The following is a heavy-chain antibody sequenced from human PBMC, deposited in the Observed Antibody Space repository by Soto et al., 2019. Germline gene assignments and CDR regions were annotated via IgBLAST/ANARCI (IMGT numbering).Heavy chain of an antibody. D-gene: IGHD3-3*01. J-gene: IGHJ2*01. CDR2: ISAYNGNT. Sequence: QVQLVQSGAEVKKPGASVKVSCKASGYTFTSYGISWVRQAPGQGLEWMGWISAYNGNTNYAQKLQGRVTMTTDTSTRKAFKELERLGSDDTAGFYCARDPLRFLGGSPPGWYFDLWGRGTLVTVSS. V-gene: IGHV1-18*04. CDR3: ARDPLRFLGGSPPGWYFDL. CDR1: GYTFTSYG.